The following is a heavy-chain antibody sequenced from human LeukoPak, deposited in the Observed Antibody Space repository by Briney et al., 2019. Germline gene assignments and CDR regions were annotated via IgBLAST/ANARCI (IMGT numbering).Heavy chain of an antibody. V-gene: IGHV4-61*02. Sequence: SETLSLTCTVSGGSISSGSYYWSWMRPPAGKGLEWIGRIYPSGSTNYNPSLKHRVTISVDTSKNQFSLRLRSVTAADTAVYYCARGGVDIVVVPAATYYYYYYMDVWGKGTTVTVSS. D-gene: IGHD2-2*01. CDR2: IYPSGST. CDR3: ARGGVDIVVVPAATYYYYYYMDV. CDR1: GGSISSGSYY. J-gene: IGHJ6*03.